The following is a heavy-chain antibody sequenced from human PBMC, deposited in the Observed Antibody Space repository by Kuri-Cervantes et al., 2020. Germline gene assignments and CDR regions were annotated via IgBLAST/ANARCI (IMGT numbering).Heavy chain of an antibody. CDR1: GFTFSSYA. Sequence: LSLICAASGFTFSSYAMHWVRQAPGKGLEWVAVISYDGSNKYYADSVKGRFTISRDNSKNTLYLQMNSLRAEDTAVYYCARTPRHSSSYFDYWGQGTLVTVSS. CDR2: ISYDGSNK. D-gene: IGHD6-13*01. J-gene: IGHJ4*02. V-gene: IGHV3-30-3*01. CDR3: ARTPRHSSSYFDY.